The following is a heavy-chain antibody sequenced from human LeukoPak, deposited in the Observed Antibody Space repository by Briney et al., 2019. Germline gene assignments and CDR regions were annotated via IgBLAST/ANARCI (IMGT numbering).Heavy chain of an antibody. Sequence: PSETLSLTCTVSGGSISNYYWNWIRQPPGQGLEWIGHIYYSGSTNYNPSLKSRVTLSVDISKNQFSLNLSSVTAADTAVYYCASEGIRDYYYYIMDVWGKGTTVTISS. CDR2: IYYSGST. CDR3: ASEGIRDYYYYIMDV. D-gene: IGHD1-14*01. CDR1: GGSISNYY. J-gene: IGHJ6*03. V-gene: IGHV4-59*12.